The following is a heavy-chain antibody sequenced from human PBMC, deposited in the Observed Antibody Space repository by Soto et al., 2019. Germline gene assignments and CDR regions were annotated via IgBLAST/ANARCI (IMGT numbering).Heavy chain of an antibody. J-gene: IGHJ6*02. V-gene: IGHV3-66*04. CDR2: IYSGGAT. Sequence: EVQLMESGGGLVQPGGSLRVSCAASGFTVGSNYMSWVRQAPGKGLEWVSVIYSGGATYYAESVKGRFTISRDNSKNTGYLQLNSLRAEDTAVYYCARHMVTPMMEVAYYYGMDVWGQGTTVTVSS. CDR3: ARHMVTPMMEVAYYYGMDV. D-gene: IGHD3-22*01. CDR1: GFTVGSNY.